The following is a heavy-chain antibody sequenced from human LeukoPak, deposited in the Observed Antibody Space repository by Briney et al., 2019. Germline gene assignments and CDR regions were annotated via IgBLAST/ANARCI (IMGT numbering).Heavy chain of an antibody. Sequence: PGGSLRLSCAASGFTFNSYAMTWVRQAPGKGLEWVSSISGSGASTYYTDSVKGRFTISRDNSKNTLYLQMNSLRAEDTAIYYCAKYIAATTPHFDYWGQGTLVTVSS. CDR2: ISGSGAST. J-gene: IGHJ4*02. V-gene: IGHV3-23*01. CDR1: GFTFNSYA. CDR3: AKYIAATTPHFDY. D-gene: IGHD6-13*01.